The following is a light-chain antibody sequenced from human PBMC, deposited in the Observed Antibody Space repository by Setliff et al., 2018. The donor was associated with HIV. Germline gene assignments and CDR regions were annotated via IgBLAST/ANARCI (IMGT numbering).Light chain of an antibody. CDR1: SSNIGTYNL. CDR2: EVN. CDR3: CSYTTYSTYV. Sequence: QSVLTQPASVSASPGQSITISCGGNSSNIGTYNLVSWYQQHPDKAPQLTIFEVNKRPSGVSDRFSGSKSGNTASLTISGLQAEDEADYYCCSYTTYSTYVFGTGTKVTVL. J-gene: IGLJ1*01. V-gene: IGLV2-23*02.